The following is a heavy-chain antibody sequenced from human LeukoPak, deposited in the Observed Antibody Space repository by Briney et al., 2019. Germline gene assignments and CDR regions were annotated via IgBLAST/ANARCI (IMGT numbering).Heavy chain of an antibody. Sequence: GGSLRLSCAASGFTFSSYAMSWVRRAPGKGLGWVSAISGSGGSTYYADSVKGRFTISRDNSKNTLYLQMNSLRAEDTAVYYCAKGSPYDFWSGYYADYWGQGTLVTVSS. CDR1: GFTFSSYA. V-gene: IGHV3-23*01. CDR2: ISGSGGST. J-gene: IGHJ4*02. D-gene: IGHD3-3*01. CDR3: AKGSPYDFWSGYYADY.